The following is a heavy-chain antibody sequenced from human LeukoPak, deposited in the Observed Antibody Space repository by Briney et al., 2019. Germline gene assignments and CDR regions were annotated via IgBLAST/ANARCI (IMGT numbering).Heavy chain of an antibody. V-gene: IGHV3-74*01. CDR1: GFTFSSYW. J-gene: IGHJ4*02. CDR3: ARSEGATDY. Sequence: QSGGSLRLSCAASGFTFSSYWMHCVRQAPGNGLVWVSRINTDGSSTSYADSVKGRFTISRDNAKNTLYLQMNSLRAEDTAVYYCARSEGATDYWGQGTLVTVSS. D-gene: IGHD1-26*01. CDR2: INTDGSST.